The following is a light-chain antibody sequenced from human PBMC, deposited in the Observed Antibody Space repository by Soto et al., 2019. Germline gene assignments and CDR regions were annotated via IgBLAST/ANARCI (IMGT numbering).Light chain of an antibody. J-gene: IGKJ1*01. V-gene: IGKV3-11*01. CDR2: GAS. Sequence: EIVLTQSPATLSLSPGERATLSCRASQSLSSYLAWYQQKPGQAPRLLIYGASNRATGIPDRFSGSGSGTDFTLTISNLQPEDVATYYCQRYDIAPWAFGQGTKVDIK. CDR1: QSLSSY. CDR3: QRYDIAPWA.